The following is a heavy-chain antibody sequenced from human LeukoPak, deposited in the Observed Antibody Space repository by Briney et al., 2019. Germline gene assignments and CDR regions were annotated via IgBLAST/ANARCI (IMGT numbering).Heavy chain of an antibody. CDR2: IYYSGST. Sequence: NPSETLSLTCTVSGGSISSSSYYWGWIRQPPGKGLEWIGSIYYSGSTYYNPSLKSRVTISVDTSKNQFSLKLSSVTAADTAVYYCARREVIAAAGYFDYWGQGTLVTVSS. D-gene: IGHD6-13*01. CDR3: ARREVIAAAGYFDY. J-gene: IGHJ4*02. CDR1: GGSISSSSYY. V-gene: IGHV4-39*01.